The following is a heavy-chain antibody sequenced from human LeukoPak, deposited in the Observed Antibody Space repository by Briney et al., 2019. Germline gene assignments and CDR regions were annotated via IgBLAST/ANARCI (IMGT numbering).Heavy chain of an antibody. CDR3: ARGPSITMVRGGQGYYYMDV. J-gene: IGHJ6*03. CDR2: INPSGGST. CDR1: GYTFTSYG. Sequence: ASVKVSCKASGYTFTSYGMSWVRQAPGQGLEWMGRINPSGGSTNYAQKFQGRVTMTRDTSTSTVYMELSRLRSEDAPVYYCARGPSITMVRGGQGYYYMDVCGKGTTVTISS. V-gene: IGHV1-46*01. D-gene: IGHD3-10*01.